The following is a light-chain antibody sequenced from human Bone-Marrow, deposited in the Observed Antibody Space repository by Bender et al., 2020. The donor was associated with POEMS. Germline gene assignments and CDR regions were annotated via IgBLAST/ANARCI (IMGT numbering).Light chain of an antibody. CDR3: VAWDASLNGWV. CDR2: EDD. V-gene: IGLV6-57*02. J-gene: IGLJ3*02. CDR1: GGSVDTNY. Sequence: NFMLTQPHSVSGSPGKTVTISCTVSGGSVDTNYVQWYQQRPGSAPTVVIYEDDHRPSGVPDRFSGSKSGNTASLTVSGLQADDEAIYFCVAWDASLNGWVFGGGTKLTVL.